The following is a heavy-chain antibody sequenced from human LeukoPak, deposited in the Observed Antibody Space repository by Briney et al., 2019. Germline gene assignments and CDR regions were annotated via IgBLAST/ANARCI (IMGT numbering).Heavy chain of an antibody. CDR1: GFTFSSYT. V-gene: IGHV3-21*01. J-gene: IGHJ4*02. CDR2: ISSSGSYI. CDR3: ARVGVGATNWDFDY. D-gene: IGHD1-26*01. Sequence: GGSLRLSCAASGFTFSSYTMNWVRQAPGKGLEWVSSISSSGSYIFYADSVKGRFAISRDNAKNSVYLQMNSLRAEDTAVYYCARVGVGATNWDFDYWGQGTLVTVSS.